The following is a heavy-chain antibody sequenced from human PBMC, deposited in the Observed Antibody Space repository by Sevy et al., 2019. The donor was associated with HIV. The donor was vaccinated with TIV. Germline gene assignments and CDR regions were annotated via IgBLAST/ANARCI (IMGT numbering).Heavy chain of an antibody. CDR1: GYTFSNYY. CDR3: ARERITMVEGVFITTYYHYGMDV. D-gene: IGHD3-10*01. Sequence: ASVKVSCKASGYTFSNYYMDWVRQAPGQGLEWMGRINPNSGGTNYAQKFQGRVTMTRDTSIRTAYMELTRLRSEDTAVYYCARERITMVEGVFITTYYHYGMDVWGQGTTVIVSS. V-gene: IGHV1-2*06. J-gene: IGHJ6*02. CDR2: INPNSGGT.